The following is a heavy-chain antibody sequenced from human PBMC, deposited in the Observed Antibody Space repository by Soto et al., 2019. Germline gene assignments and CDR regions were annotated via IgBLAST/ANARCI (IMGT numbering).Heavy chain of an antibody. CDR1: GFTFSSYG. J-gene: IGHJ4*02. D-gene: IGHD6-19*01. CDR3: AKDFGRGWYPLDY. Sequence: QVQLVESGGGVVQPGRSLRLSCAASGFTFSSYGMHWVRQAPGKGLEWVAVISSDGNNKYYADSVKGRFTISKDNSKNTLYLQMNSLRTDDTAVYYCAKDFGRGWYPLDYWGQGTMVTVSS. CDR2: ISSDGNNK. V-gene: IGHV3-30*18.